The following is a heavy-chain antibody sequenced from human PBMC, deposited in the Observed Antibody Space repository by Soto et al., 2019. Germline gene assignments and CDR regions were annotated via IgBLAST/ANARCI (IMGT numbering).Heavy chain of an antibody. CDR3: VVRRGWWSFEY. CDR2: IKAANAYA. V-gene: IGHV1-3*01. J-gene: IGHJ4*02. D-gene: IGHD6-19*01. CDR1: GYTFTIFD. Sequence: QVQLVQSGAEVKKPGTSVKVSCQTSGYTFTIFDMHWVRQAPGQSLEWMGWIKAANAYAVYSENFQGRVTFTRDTSARTGYMDVSSLRYEDTAVYYCVVRRGWWSFEYGGQGTLVTVSS.